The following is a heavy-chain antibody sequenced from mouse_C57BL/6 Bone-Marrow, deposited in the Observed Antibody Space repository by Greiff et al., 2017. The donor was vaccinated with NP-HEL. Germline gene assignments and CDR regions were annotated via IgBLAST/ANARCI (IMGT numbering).Heavy chain of an antibody. V-gene: IGHV1-59*01. Sequence: QVQLQQPGAELVRPGPSVKLSCKASGYTFTSYWMHWVKQRPGQGLEWIGVIDPSDSYTNYNQKFKGKATLTVDTSSSTAYMQLSSLTSEDSAVYYCARVRYDYDVFDYWGQGTTLTVSS. J-gene: IGHJ2*01. D-gene: IGHD2-4*01. CDR1: GYTFTSYW. CDR2: IDPSDSYT. CDR3: ARVRYDYDVFDY.